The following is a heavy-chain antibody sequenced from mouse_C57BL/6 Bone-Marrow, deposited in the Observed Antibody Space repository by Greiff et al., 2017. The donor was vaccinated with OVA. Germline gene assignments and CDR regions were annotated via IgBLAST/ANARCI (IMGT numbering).Heavy chain of an antibody. CDR3: ARSVGMVTTLFDY. D-gene: IGHD2-2*01. CDR2: IDPSDSYT. CDR1: GYTFTSYW. J-gene: IGHJ2*01. Sequence: QVQLQQPGAELVKPGASVKLSCKASGYTFTSYWMQWVKQRPGQGLEWIGEIDPSDSYTNYNQKFKGKATLTVDTSSSTAYMQLSSLTSDDSAVYYCARSVGMVTTLFDYWGQGTTLTVSS. V-gene: IGHV1-50*01.